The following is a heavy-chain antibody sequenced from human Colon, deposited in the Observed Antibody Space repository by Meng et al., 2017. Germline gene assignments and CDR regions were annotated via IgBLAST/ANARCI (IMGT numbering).Heavy chain of an antibody. CDR1: GDSVSSNRAL. J-gene: IGHJ4*02. V-gene: IGHV6-1*01. D-gene: IGHD3-10*01. CDR2: TYYRSEWQN. CDR3: TTWYGEY. Sequence: VKLHHPGPGLVKPSQTLSLTCAISGDSVSSNRALWHWVRQSPSRGLEWLGQTYYRSEWQNHYGVSVKSRITINADTSRNHFSLHLNSVTPEDTAVYYCTTWYGEYWGQGTLVTVSS.